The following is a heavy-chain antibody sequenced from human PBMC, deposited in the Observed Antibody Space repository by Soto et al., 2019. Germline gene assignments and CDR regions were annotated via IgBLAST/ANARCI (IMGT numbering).Heavy chain of an antibody. Sequence: EVQLVESGGGLVKPGGSLRLSCAASGFTFSSYSMNWVRQAPGKGLEWVSSISSSSSYIYYADSVKGRCTISRDNAKNSLYLQMNCRRAEVTAMYYCARVGGQVVPGFDYWGQGTLVTVS. J-gene: IGHJ4*02. D-gene: IGHD6-6*01. CDR2: ISSSSSYI. V-gene: IGHV3-21*01. CDR3: ARVGGQVVPGFDY. CDR1: GFTFSSYS.